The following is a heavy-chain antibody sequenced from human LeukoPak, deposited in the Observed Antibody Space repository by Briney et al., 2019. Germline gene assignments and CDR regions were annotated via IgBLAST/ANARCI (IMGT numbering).Heavy chain of an antibody. Sequence: GGSLRLSCAASGFTFSSYAMSWVRQAPGKGLEWVSAISGSGGSTYYADSVKGRFTISRDNSKNTLYLQMNNLRAEDTAVYYCATSGYSYGVVDYWGQGTLVTVSS. D-gene: IGHD5-18*01. CDR1: GFTFSSYA. J-gene: IGHJ4*02. CDR2: ISGSGGST. CDR3: ATSGYSYGVVDY. V-gene: IGHV3-23*01.